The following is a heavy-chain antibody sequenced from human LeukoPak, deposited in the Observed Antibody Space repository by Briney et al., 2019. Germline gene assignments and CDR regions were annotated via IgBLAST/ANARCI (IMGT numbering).Heavy chain of an antibody. CDR2: TNPSGGST. D-gene: IGHD3-22*01. J-gene: IGHJ4*02. CDR1: GYTFTSYY. V-gene: IGHV1-46*01. CDR3: ASASSGYYYIIDY. Sequence: ASVKVSCKASGYTFTSYYMHWVRQAPGQGLGWMGITNPSGGSTSYAQKFQGRVTMTRDTSTSTVYMELSSLRSEDTAVYYCASASSGYYYIIDYWGQGTLVTVSS.